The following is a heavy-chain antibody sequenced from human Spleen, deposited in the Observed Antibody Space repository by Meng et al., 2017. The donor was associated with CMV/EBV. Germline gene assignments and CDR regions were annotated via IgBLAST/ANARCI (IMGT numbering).Heavy chain of an antibody. Sequence: GESLKISCAASGFTFNSYSLNWVRQTPGKGLEWISYISTTSTTMLYADSVKGRFTVSRDNANNSLFLEMSSLRVEDTALYYCVRNTYGHFDQWGQGTLVTVSS. CDR3: VRNTYGHFDQ. J-gene: IGHJ4*02. CDR2: ISTTSTTM. CDR1: GFTFNSYS. D-gene: IGHD5-18*01. V-gene: IGHV3-48*04.